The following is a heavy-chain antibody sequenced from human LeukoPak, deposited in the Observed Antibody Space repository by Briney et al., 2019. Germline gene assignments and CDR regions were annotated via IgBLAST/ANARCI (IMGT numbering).Heavy chain of an antibody. CDR2: IGSSGGST. D-gene: IGHD3/OR15-3a*01. J-gene: IGHJ1*01. Sequence: TGGSLRLSCAASEFTFSTYAMGWVRQAPGKGLEWVSDIGSSGGSTYYADSVKGRFTISRDNFKDTLYLEMNSLRAEDTAVYYCARQGLYDSSDFWTFQHWGQGTLVTVSS. CDR3: ARQGLYDSSDFWTFQH. V-gene: IGHV3-23*01. CDR1: EFTFSTYA.